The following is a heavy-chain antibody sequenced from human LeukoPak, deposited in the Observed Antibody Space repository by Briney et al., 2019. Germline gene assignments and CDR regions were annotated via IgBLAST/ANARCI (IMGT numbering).Heavy chain of an antibody. J-gene: IGHJ6*02. CDR2: IIPILGIA. V-gene: IGHV1-69*04. CDR3: ARGYSSSWYGSMGFYYYGMDV. D-gene: IGHD6-13*01. Sequence: ASVKVSCRASGGTFISYAISWVRQAPGQGLEWMGRIIPILGIANYAQKFQGRVTITSDKSTSTAYMELSSLRSEDTAVYYCARGYSSSWYGSMGFYYYGMDVWGQGTTVTVSS. CDR1: GGTFISYA.